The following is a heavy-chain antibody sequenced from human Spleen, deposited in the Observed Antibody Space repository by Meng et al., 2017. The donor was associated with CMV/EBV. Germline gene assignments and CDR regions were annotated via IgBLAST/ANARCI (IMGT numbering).Heavy chain of an antibody. V-gene: IGHV3-23*01. CDR2: ISESGGST. Sequence: GGSLRLSCAASGFTFSSYAMNWVRQAPGKGLEWVSVISESGGSTYYADSVKGRFTISRDNSKNTLYLQMNSLRVEGTALYHCAKAQGFCTSTSCLRHAFDIWGQGTMVTVSS. CDR3: AKAQGFCTSTSCLRHAFDI. CDR1: GFTFSSYA. J-gene: IGHJ3*02. D-gene: IGHD2-2*01.